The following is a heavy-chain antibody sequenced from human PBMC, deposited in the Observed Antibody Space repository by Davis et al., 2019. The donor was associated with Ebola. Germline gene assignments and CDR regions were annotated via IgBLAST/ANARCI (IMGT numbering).Heavy chain of an antibody. CDR3: ARYNSAYERADLDY. J-gene: IGHJ4*02. CDR2: INRDESGT. CDR1: GFTFDDSA. V-gene: IGHV3-74*01. D-gene: IGHD5-12*01. Sequence: GESLKISCAASGFTFDDSAMHWARQVPGKGLVWVSRINRDESGTTYADSVKGRFTISRDNAKNMLYLQMDSLRVEDTAVYYCARYNSAYERADLDYWGQGTLVTVSS.